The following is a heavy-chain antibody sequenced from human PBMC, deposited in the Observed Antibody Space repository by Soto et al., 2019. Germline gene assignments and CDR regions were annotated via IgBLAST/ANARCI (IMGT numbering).Heavy chain of an antibody. Sequence: QVQLVQSGTEVKKPGSSVKVSCKTSGGTFSSFPIAWVRQSTGQGLEWGGGIIPVLGAPSYAQTFQGRVTITSDEATSAAYLELSSLRSDDTAVYFCARDRHYENHTFYYLKYYFDYWGQGTLVTVSS. V-gene: IGHV1-69*01. CDR1: GGTFSSFP. D-gene: IGHD3-22*01. CDR2: IIPVLGAP. J-gene: IGHJ4*02. CDR3: ARDRHYENHTFYYLKYYFDY.